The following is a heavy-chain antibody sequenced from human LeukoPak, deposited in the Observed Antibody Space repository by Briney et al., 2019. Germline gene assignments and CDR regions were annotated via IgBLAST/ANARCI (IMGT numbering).Heavy chain of an antibody. V-gene: IGHV3-30*18. CDR1: GFTFSSYG. CDR3: AKALVYSGTNRAFDI. CDR2: ISYDGSNK. Sequence: GGSLRLSCAASGFTFSSYGMHWVRQAPGKGLEWVAVISYDGSNKYYADSVKGRFTISRDNSKNTLYLQMNSLIAEDTAVYYCAKALVYSGTNRAFDIWGQGTMVTVSS. J-gene: IGHJ3*02. D-gene: IGHD1-26*01.